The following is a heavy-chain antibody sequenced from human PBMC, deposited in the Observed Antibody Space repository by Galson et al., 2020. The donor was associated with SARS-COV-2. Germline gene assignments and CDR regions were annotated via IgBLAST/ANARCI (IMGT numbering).Heavy chain of an antibody. CDR1: GLSFRGYGNW. V-gene: IGHV5-10-1*01. CDR3: ARLRVSAFVSSWLDP. CDR2: IAPGDSYT. D-gene: IGHD2-8*01. Sequence: GESLKISCQGSGLSFRGYGNWISWVRQMPGKGLEWMGRIAPGDSYTNYSPSFQGHVTISVDKSTSTAYLQWSSLKASDTAIYYCARLRVSAFVSSWLDPWGQGTLVTVSS. J-gene: IGHJ5*02.